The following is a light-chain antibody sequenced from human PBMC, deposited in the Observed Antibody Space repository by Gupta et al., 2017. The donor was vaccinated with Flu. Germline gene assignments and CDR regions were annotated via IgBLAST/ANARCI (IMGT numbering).Light chain of an antibody. Sequence: EIVMTQSPATLSVSPGERVTLSCRARQSISSNVAWYQQKPGQAPRLLIYGAFTRATGTPARFSGSGSGTEFSLTISSRQSEDFAVYYCQQYNNWPPLTFGGGTKVEMK. CDR2: GAF. J-gene: IGKJ4*01. CDR1: QSISSN. V-gene: IGKV3-15*01. CDR3: QQYNNWPPLT.